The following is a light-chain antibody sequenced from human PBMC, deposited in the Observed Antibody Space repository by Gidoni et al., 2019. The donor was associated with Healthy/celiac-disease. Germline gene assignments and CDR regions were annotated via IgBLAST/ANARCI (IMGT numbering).Light chain of an antibody. CDR1: TSASSY. CDR2: DAS. Sequence: EIVLTQSPATLSLSPGERATLSCRASTSASSYLAWHQQKPGQAPRLLIYDASSRATGIPARFSGSGAGTDFTLTISSLEPEDFAVYYCQQRSNWLTFGGGTKVEIK. V-gene: IGKV3-11*01. CDR3: QQRSNWLT. J-gene: IGKJ4*01.